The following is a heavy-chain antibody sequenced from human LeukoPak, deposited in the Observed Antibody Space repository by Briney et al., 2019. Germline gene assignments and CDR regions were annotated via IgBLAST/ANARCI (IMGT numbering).Heavy chain of an antibody. CDR3: ARADRTSWFDY. D-gene: IGHD2-2*01. CDR2: ISNSGSST. Sequence: GGSLRLSCAASGFTFSSYEMNWVRQAPGKGLEWVSYISNSGSSTKYADSVKGRFTISRDNAKNSLSLQMNSVRPEDTAVYYCARADRTSWFDYWGQGTLVTVSS. V-gene: IGHV3-48*03. J-gene: IGHJ4*02. CDR1: GFTFSSYE.